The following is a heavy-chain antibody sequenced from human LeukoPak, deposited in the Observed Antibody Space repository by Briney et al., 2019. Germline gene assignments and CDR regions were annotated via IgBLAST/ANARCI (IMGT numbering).Heavy chain of an antibody. D-gene: IGHD6-13*01. CDR1: GGSISSSSYY. Sequence: PSETLSLTCTVSGGSISSSSYYWGWIRQPPGKGLEWIGSIYYSGSTYYNPSLKSRVTISVDASKSQFSLRLSSVTAADTAVYYCARLTYSNNWYFRRGLDNWFDPWGQGTLVTVSS. J-gene: IGHJ5*02. CDR3: ARLTYSNNWYFRRGLDNWFDP. CDR2: IYYSGST. V-gene: IGHV4-39*07.